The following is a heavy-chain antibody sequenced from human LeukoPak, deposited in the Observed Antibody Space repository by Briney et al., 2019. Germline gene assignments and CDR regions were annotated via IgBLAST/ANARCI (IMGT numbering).Heavy chain of an antibody. CDR2: IKQDGSEK. Sequence: GGSLRLSCAASGFTFSSYWMSWVRQAPGKGLEWVANIKQDGSEKYYVDSVKGRFTTSRDNAKNSLYLQMNSLRGEDTAVYYCARARASQQLNSFDIWGQGTMVTVSS. V-gene: IGHV3-7*01. J-gene: IGHJ3*02. CDR1: GFTFSSYW. D-gene: IGHD6-13*01. CDR3: ARARASQQLNSFDI.